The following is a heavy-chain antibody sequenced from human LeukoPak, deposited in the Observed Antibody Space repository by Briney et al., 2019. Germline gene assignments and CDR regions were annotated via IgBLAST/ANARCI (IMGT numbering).Heavy chain of an antibody. J-gene: IGHJ3*02. D-gene: IGHD6-6*01. Sequence: SVKVSCKASGGTFSSYAISWVRQAPGQGLEWMGRIIPILGIANYAQKFQGRVTITADKSTSTAYMELSSLRSDDTAVYYCARESLEYSSSSDAFDIWGQGTMVTVSS. CDR2: IIPILGIA. V-gene: IGHV1-69*04. CDR1: GGTFSSYA. CDR3: ARESLEYSSSSDAFDI.